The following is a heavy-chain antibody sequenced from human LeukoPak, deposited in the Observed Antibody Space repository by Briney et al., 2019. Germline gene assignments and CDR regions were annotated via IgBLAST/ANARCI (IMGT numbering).Heavy chain of an antibody. D-gene: IGHD3-22*01. Sequence: PSETLSLTCTVSGDSINNTGYFWSWLRQPPWKGLEWIGFIYQSGSTDYHPSLKSQATISLDKSKNQFSLKLNSVTAADTAVYYCARERWLPSEGRTLAPWGQGILVTVSS. CDR1: GDSINNTGYF. V-gene: IGHV4-30-2*01. CDR3: ARERWLPSEGRTLAP. CDR2: IYQSGST. J-gene: IGHJ5*02.